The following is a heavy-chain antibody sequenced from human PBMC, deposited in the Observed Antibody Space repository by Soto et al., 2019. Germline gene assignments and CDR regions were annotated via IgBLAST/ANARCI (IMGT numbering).Heavy chain of an antibody. J-gene: IGHJ4*02. CDR1: GFTFSNAW. D-gene: IGHD2-2*01. V-gene: IGHV3-15*01. Sequence: PGGSLRLSCAASGFTFSNAWMSWVRQAPGKGLEWVGRIKSNTDGGTTDYAAPVKGRFTISREDSKNTLYLQMNSLKTEDTAVYYCTTLPGLDILLVADDWGQGTLVTVSS. CDR2: IKSNTDGGTT. CDR3: TTLPGLDILLVADD.